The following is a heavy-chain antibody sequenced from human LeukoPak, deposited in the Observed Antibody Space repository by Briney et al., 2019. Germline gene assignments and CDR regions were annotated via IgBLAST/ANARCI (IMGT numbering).Heavy chain of an antibody. CDR2: IIPIFGTV. D-gene: IGHD2-2*01. CDR3: ARDRPSRYCSSTSCAYYYYYYGMDV. V-gene: IGHV1-69*13. Sequence: SVKVSCKASGGTFSSYAISWVRQAPGQGLEWMGGIIPIFGTVNYAQKFQGRVTITADESTSTAYMELSSLRSEDTAVYYCARDRPSRYCSSTSCAYYYYYYGMDVWGQGTTVTVSS. J-gene: IGHJ6*02. CDR1: GGTFSSYA.